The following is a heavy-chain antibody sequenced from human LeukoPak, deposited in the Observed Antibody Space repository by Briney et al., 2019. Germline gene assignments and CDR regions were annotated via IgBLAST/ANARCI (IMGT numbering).Heavy chain of an antibody. CDR2: IYSDNT. J-gene: IGHJ4*02. CDR3: ARRAGAYSHPYDY. V-gene: IGHV3-53*01. D-gene: IGHD4/OR15-4a*01. Sequence: GGSLRLSCTVSGFTVSSNSMSWVRLAPGKGLEWVSFIYSDNTHYSDSVKGRFTISRDNSKNTLYLQMNSLRAEDTAVYYCARRAGAYSHPYDYWGQGTLVTVSS. CDR1: GFTVSSNS.